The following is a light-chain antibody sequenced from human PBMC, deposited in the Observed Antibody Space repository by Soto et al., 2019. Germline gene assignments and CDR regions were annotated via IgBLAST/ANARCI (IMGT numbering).Light chain of an antibody. CDR1: QSVGHN. V-gene: IGKV3-15*01. Sequence: EIVLTQSPGTLSVSLGERATLSCRASQSVGHNLAWYQQRPGQAPRLLIYGASKRATGVPARFSGRGSGTEFTLTITILQSEYFAVYYCHQYNNRPPYTFGQGTHLEIK. CDR2: GAS. CDR3: HQYNNRPPYT. J-gene: IGKJ2*01.